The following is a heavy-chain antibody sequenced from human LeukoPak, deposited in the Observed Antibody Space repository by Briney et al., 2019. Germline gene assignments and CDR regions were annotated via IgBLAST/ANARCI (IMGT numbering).Heavy chain of an antibody. CDR3: AELGITMIGGV. CDR2: ISSSSNHI. D-gene: IGHD3-10*02. Sequence: GGSLRLSCAASGFTFNTYAINWVRQAPGKGLEWVSYISSSSNHIYYADSVKGRFTISRDNAKNSLYLQMNSLRAEDTAVYYCAELGITMIGGVWGKGTTVTISS. J-gene: IGHJ6*04. CDR1: GFTFNTYA. V-gene: IGHV3-21*01.